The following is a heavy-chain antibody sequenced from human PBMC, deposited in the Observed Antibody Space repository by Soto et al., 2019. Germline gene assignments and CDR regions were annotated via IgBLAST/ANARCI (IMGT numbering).Heavy chain of an antibody. CDR3: ARGAAGTGNWFDP. Sequence: SETLSLTCAVYGGSFSGYYWSWIRQPPGKGLEWIGEINHSGSTNYNPSLKSRVTISVDTSKNRFSLKLSSVTAADTAVYYCARGAAGTGNWFDPWGQGTLVTVSS. V-gene: IGHV4-34*01. CDR2: INHSGST. J-gene: IGHJ5*02. CDR1: GGSFSGYY. D-gene: IGHD6-13*01.